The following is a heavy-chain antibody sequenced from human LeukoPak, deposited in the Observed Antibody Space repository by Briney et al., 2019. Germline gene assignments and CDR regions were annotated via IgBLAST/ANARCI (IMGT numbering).Heavy chain of an antibody. CDR1: GFTFSSYS. D-gene: IGHD3-10*01. J-gene: IGHJ6*02. V-gene: IGHV3-21*01. CDR2: ISSSSSYI. CDR3: ARGRGGPMDV. Sequence: GMSLRLSCAASGFTFSSYSMSWVRQAPGKGLEWVSSISSSSSYIYYADSVKGRFTISRDNAKNSLYLQMNSLRAEDTAVYYCARGRGGPMDVWGQGTTVTVSS.